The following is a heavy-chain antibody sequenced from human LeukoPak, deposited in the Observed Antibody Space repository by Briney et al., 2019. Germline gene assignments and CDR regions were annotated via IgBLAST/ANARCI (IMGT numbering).Heavy chain of an antibody. D-gene: IGHD4-17*01. CDR3: AKGPHDYGDFVYL. CDR2: IIPVFDMT. V-gene: IGHV1-69*04. Sequence: PVKVSCKASGHTFDRFPINWVRLAPGQGLEWMGRIIPVFDMTHYAPKFQGRITMTADTSTTTVYMELRSLKSEDTAVYFCAKGPHDYGDFVYLWGQGTRVTVSS. J-gene: IGHJ5*02. CDR1: GHTFDRFP.